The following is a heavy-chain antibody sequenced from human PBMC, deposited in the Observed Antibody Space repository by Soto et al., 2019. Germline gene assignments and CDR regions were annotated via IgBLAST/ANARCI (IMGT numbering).Heavy chain of an antibody. J-gene: IGHJ5*02. CDR2: PYYSGNT. Sequence: SETLSLTCTVSGGSISRSSYSWAWIRQPPGKGLEWIGTPYYSGNTYYNPSLKSRVTISVDTSKNQFSLKLSSVTAADTAVYYCARQAGFLEWLSDRYNWFDPWGQGTLVTVSS. D-gene: IGHD3-3*01. CDR3: ARQAGFLEWLSDRYNWFDP. V-gene: IGHV4-39*01. CDR1: GGSISRSSYS.